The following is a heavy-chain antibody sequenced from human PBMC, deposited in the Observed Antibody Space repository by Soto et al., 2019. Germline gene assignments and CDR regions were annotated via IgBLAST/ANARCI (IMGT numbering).Heavy chain of an antibody. D-gene: IGHD3-22*01. CDR1: GGSISSYY. J-gene: IGHJ6*02. CDR3: AHSQRLGGGSYYDKGLDV. CDR2: IYYSGST. Sequence: SETLSLTCTVSGGSISSYYWSWIRQPPGKGLEWIGYIYYSGSTNYNPSLKSRVTISVDTSKNQFSLKLSSVTAADTAVYYCAHSQRLGGGSYYDKGLDVWGQGTTVTVSS. V-gene: IGHV4-59*01.